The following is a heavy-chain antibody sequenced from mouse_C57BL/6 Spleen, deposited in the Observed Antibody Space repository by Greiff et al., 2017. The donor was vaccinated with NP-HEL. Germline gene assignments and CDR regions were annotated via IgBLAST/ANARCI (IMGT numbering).Heavy chain of an antibody. J-gene: IGHJ4*01. CDR1: GYAFSSYW. CDR2: IYPGDGDT. Sequence: VKLMESGAELVKPGASVKISCKASGYAFSSYWMNWVKQRPGKGLEWIGQIYPGDGDTNYNGKFKGKATLTADKSSSTAYMQLSSLTSEDSAVYFCARKRALYGNYAMDYWGQGTSVTVSS. CDR3: ARKRALYGNYAMDY. V-gene: IGHV1-80*01. D-gene: IGHD2-1*01.